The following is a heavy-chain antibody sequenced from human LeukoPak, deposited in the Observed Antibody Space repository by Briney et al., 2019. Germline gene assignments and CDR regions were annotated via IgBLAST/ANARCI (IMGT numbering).Heavy chain of an antibody. D-gene: IGHD3-22*01. Sequence: SETLSLTCAVYGGSFSDYYWTWIRQTPGKGLEWIGEVNHSGNTNYNPSLKSRVTISVDTSKNQFSLNLRSVTAADRAVYYCARPRRLISTYYSDPFDFWGQGTLVIVSS. CDR3: ARPRRLISTYYSDPFDF. V-gene: IGHV4-34*01. CDR2: VNHSGNT. CDR1: GGSFSDYY. J-gene: IGHJ3*01.